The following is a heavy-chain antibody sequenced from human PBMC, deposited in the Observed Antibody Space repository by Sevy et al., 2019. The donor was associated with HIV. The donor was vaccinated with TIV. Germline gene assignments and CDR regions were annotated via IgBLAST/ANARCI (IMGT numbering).Heavy chain of an antibody. D-gene: IGHD3-22*01. Sequence: ASVKVSCKVSGYTLTQLSMHWVRQAPGKGLEWMGSFDPEDDETLYAQNFKDRVTMTEDTSTGTAYMELRTLRSEDTALYYCATTKDYYESSGSPFDYWGQGTLVTVSS. J-gene: IGHJ4*02. CDR3: ATTKDYYESSGSPFDY. CDR1: GYTLTQLS. CDR2: FDPEDDET. V-gene: IGHV1-24*01.